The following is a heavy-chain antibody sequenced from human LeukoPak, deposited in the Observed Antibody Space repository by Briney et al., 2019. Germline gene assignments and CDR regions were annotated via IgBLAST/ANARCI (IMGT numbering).Heavy chain of an antibody. CDR2: INHSGST. CDR3: ARRGNSYGYAFDY. CDR1: GGSFSGYY. V-gene: IGHV4-34*01. Sequence: KPSETLSLTCAVYGGSFSGYYWSWIRQPPGKGLEWIGEINHSGSTNYNPSLKSRVTISVDTSKNQFSLKLSSVSAADTAVYYCARRGNSYGYAFDYWGQGALVTVSS. J-gene: IGHJ4*02. D-gene: IGHD5-18*01.